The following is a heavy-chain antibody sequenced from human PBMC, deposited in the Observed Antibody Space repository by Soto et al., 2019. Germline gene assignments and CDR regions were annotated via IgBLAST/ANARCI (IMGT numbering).Heavy chain of an antibody. CDR2: ITIYGNT. CDR1: GAYISDFS. V-gene: IGHV4-4*07. Sequence: SETLSLTCRVSGAYISDFSWSWIWQPPGPGLERIGRITIYGNTQKNPSFKRRVSMSIDTSRKHFSLTLQSATAADTALYCWARETGEDGTYYDHWGTGPLVTVSS. D-gene: IGHD7-27*01. CDR3: ARETGEDGTYYDH. J-gene: IGHJ4*02.